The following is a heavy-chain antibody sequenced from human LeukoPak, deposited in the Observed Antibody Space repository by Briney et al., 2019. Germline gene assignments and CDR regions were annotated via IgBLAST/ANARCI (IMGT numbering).Heavy chain of an antibody. V-gene: IGHV1-18*04. CDR1: GYTFTGYY. D-gene: IGHD3-10*01. J-gene: IGHJ3*02. CDR3: ARPTLRITMVRGVIGAFDI. CDR2: ISAYNGNT. Sequence: ASVKVSCKASGYTFTGYYMHWVRQAPGQGLEWMGWISAYNGNTNYAQKLQGRVTMTTDTSTSTAYMELRSLRSDDTAVYYCARPTLRITMVRGVIGAFDIWGQGTMVTVSS.